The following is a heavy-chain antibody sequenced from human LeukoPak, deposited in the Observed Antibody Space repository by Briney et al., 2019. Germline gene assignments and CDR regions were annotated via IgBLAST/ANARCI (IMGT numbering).Heavy chain of an antibody. CDR2: IYTSGST. J-gene: IGHJ3*02. Sequence: SETLSLTCTVSGGSISSGSYYWSWIRQPAGKGLEWIGRIYTSGSTNYNPSLKSRVTISVDTSKNQFSLNLNSVTAADTAVYYCARGGYASGSYASRAFDIWGQGTMVTVSS. D-gene: IGHD3-10*01. CDR3: ARGGYASGSYASRAFDI. CDR1: GGSISSGSYY. V-gene: IGHV4-61*02.